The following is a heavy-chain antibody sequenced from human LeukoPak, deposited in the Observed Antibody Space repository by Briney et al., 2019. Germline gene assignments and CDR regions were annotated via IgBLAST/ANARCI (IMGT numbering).Heavy chain of an antibody. Sequence: PGRSLRLSCAASGFTFSTYGMHWVRQAPGKGLEWVAVIWYDGGIKYYADSVKGRFTISRDNSKNTLFLQMNSLRAEDTAVYYCAKDYYGSGTYYEYDAFDIWGQGTMVTVSS. J-gene: IGHJ3*02. CDR3: AKDYYGSGTYYEYDAFDI. D-gene: IGHD3-10*01. CDR1: GFTFSTYG. V-gene: IGHV3-33*06. CDR2: IWYDGGIK.